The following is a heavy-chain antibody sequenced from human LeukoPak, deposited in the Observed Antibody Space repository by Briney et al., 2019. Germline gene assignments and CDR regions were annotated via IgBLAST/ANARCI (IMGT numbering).Heavy chain of an antibody. CDR1: GFPFSSYG. V-gene: IGHV3-23*01. CDR3: ATYRQVLLPFES. Sequence: GGSLRLSCAASGFPFSSYGMSWVRQAPGKGLEWVSAITGSSRSTYYADSVRGRFTISRDNSKSTLSLQMNSLRAEDTAIYYCATYRQVLLPFESWGQGTLVTVSS. J-gene: IGHJ4*02. CDR2: ITGSSRST. D-gene: IGHD2/OR15-2a*01.